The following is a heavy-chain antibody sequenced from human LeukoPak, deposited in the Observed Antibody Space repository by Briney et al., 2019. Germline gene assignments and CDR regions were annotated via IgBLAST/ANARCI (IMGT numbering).Heavy chain of an antibody. V-gene: IGHV3-30*01. Sequence: GRSLRLSCAASGFTFSSYAMHWVRQAPGKGLEWVALISYHGDITYYADSVKGRFTLSRDNSKTTLFLQLNSLRAEDTAVYYCARDSTYYYDSGSSGPHYFDFWGQGTLVTVFS. CDR2: ISYHGDIT. J-gene: IGHJ4*02. CDR1: GFTFSSYA. D-gene: IGHD3-10*01. CDR3: ARDSTYYYDSGSSGPHYFDF.